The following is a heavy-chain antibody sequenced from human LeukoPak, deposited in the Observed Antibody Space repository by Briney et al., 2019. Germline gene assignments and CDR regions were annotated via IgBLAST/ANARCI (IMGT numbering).Heavy chain of an antibody. CDR2: ISGDGGGT. CDR3: AKDMRCTSTSCYGPFDF. J-gene: IGHJ4*02. D-gene: IGHD2-2*01. V-gene: IGHV3-43*02. CDR1: GFTFHDYA. Sequence: GGSLRLXCTASGFTFHDYAMHWVRPVPGKGLEWVSLISGDGGGTDYADSVKGRFTISRDNSKNSLYLQMNSLRTEDTALYFCAKDMRCTSTSCYGPFDFWGQGTLVTVSS.